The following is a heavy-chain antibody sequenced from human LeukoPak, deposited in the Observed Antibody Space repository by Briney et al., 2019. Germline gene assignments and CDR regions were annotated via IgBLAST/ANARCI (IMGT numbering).Heavy chain of an antibody. D-gene: IGHD5-18*01. V-gene: IGHV3-21*01. Sequence: GGSLRLSCAASGFTFSSYSMNWVRQAPGKGLEWVSSSSSRRTHMYYADSVKGRFTISRDNAKSSLYLQMSSLRAEDTAVYYCARGEESAIFDYWGQGILVTVPS. CDR3: ARGEESAIFDY. CDR2: SSSRRTHM. J-gene: IGHJ4*02. CDR1: GFTFSSYS.